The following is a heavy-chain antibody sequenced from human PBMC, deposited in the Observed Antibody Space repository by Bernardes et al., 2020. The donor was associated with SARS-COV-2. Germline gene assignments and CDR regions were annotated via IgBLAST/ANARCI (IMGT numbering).Heavy chain of an antibody. J-gene: IGHJ3*02. D-gene: IGHD3-22*01. CDR1: GGSFSGYY. CDR3: ARVLIVVVYDAFDI. V-gene: IGHV4-34*01. CDR2: INHSGST. Sequence: SETLSLTCAVYGGSFSGYYWSWIRQPPGKGLEWIGEINHSGSTNYNPSLKSRVTISVDTSKNQFSLKLSSVTAADTAVYYCARVLIVVVYDAFDIWGQGTMVTVSS.